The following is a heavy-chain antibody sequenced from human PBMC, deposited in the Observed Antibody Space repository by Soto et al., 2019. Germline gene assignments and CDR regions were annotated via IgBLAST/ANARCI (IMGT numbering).Heavy chain of an antibody. Sequence: SETLSLTCTVSGGSISSYYWSWIRQPPGKGLEWIGYIYYSGSTNYNPSLKSRVTISVDTSKNQFSLKLSSVTAADTAVYYCARSLITMVPEAAWGQGTQVTVSS. J-gene: IGHJ5*02. CDR1: GGSISSYY. D-gene: IGHD3-10*01. CDR2: IYYSGST. V-gene: IGHV4-59*08. CDR3: ARSLITMVPEAA.